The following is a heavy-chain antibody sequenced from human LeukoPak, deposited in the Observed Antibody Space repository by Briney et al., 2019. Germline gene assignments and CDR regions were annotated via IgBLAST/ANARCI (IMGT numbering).Heavy chain of an antibody. CDR2: ISSDGSIA. CDR1: GFTFSSYW. CDR3: ARSRDNVLDY. J-gene: IGHJ4*02. D-gene: IGHD1-14*01. Sequence: GGSLRLSCAASGFTFSSYWMYWIRQAPGKGLVWVSRISSDGSIASYADSVKGRFAISRDNAKNKLYLQMNSLRPEDTAVYYCARSRDNVLDYWGQRTLVTVSS. V-gene: IGHV3-74*01.